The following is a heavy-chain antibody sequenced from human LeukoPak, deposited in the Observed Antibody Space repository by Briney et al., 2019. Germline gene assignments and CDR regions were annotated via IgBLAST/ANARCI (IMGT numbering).Heavy chain of an antibody. CDR1: GFTFGSYW. V-gene: IGHV3-74*01. D-gene: IGHD1-26*01. CDR2: IKSDGSKT. CDR3: ARDPHGGSGSDPHDAFDI. Sequence: GGSLRLSCAASGFTFGSYWMHWVRQAPGKGLVWVSRIKSDGSKTSYADSVKGRFTISRDNAKNTLYLQMNSLRAEDTALYYCARDPHGGSGSDPHDAFDIWGQGTMVTVSS. J-gene: IGHJ3*02.